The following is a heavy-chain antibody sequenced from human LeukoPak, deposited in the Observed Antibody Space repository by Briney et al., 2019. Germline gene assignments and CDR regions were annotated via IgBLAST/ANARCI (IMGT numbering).Heavy chain of an antibody. CDR3: ARTPSGWYYFDY. D-gene: IGHD6-19*01. V-gene: IGHV1-69*13. J-gene: IGHJ4*02. CDR1: GYTSTSYY. Sequence: SVTVSCKASGYTSTSYYMHWVRQAPGQGLEWMGGIIPIFGTANYAQKFQGTVTITADESTSTAYMELSSLRSEDTAVYYCARTPSGWYYFDYWGQGTRVTVSS. CDR2: IIPIFGTA.